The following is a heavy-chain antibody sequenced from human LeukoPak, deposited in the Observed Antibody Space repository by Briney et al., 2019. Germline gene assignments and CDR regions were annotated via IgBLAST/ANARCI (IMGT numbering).Heavy chain of an antibody. V-gene: IGHV3-30*02. CDR3: AKDLRHSSSWYVPRSNY. Sequence: PGGSLRLSCAASGFTFSSYGMHWVRQAPGKGREWVGFIRYDGSNKYYTDSVKGRFTISRDDSKNTLYLQMNSLRGEETAVYYCAKDLRHSSSWYVPRSNYWGQGTLVTVSS. D-gene: IGHD6-13*01. CDR2: IRYDGSNK. J-gene: IGHJ4*01. CDR1: GFTFSSYG.